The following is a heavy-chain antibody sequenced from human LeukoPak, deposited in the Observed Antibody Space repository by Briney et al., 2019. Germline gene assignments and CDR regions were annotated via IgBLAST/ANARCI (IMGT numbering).Heavy chain of an antibody. CDR1: GFIFSNDD. V-gene: IGHV3-23*01. Sequence: GGSLRLSCAASGFIFSNDDLNWVRQAPGKGLEWVAGMSGDGRRTDYAGSVKGRFTISRDNSRDTLSLQMNSLRVEDTGVYYCARDYDYGDYGPGGYWGQGTLVTVSS. J-gene: IGHJ4*02. CDR3: ARDYDYGDYGPGGY. D-gene: IGHD4-17*01. CDR2: MSGDGRRT.